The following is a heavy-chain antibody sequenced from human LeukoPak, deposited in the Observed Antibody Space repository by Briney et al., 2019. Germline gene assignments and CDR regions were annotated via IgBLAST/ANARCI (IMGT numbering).Heavy chain of an antibody. CDR3: ARAFSYYDSSGYSDPIDY. J-gene: IGHJ4*02. CDR1: GYTFTSYG. CDR2: ISAYNGNT. Sequence: ASVKVSCKASGYTFTSYGISWVRQAPGQGLEWMGWISAYNGNTNYAQKLQGRVTMTTDTSTSTAYMELRSLRSDDTAVYYCARAFSYYDSSGYSDPIDYWGQGTLVTVSS. D-gene: IGHD3-22*01. V-gene: IGHV1-18*01.